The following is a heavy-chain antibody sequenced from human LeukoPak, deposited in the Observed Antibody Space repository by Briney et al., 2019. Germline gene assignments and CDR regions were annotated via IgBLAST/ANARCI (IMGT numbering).Heavy chain of an antibody. D-gene: IGHD6-6*01. J-gene: IGHJ6*02. V-gene: IGHV5-51*01. CDR3: AKTSGIAARPSSPYYYYYGMDV. Sequence: GESLKISCKGSGYSFTSYWIGWVRQMPGKGLEWMGIIYPGDSDTRYSPSFQGQVTISADKSISTAYLQWSSLKASDTAMYYCAKTSGIAARPSSPYYYYYGMDVWGQGTTVTVSS. CDR2: IYPGDSDT. CDR1: GYSFTSYW.